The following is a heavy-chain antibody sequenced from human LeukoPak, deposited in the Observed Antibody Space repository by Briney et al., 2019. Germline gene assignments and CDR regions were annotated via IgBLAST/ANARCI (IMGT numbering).Heavy chain of an antibody. V-gene: IGHV4-59*12. CDR2: IYYSGST. CDR3: ARWEGLAFDI. Sequence: SETLSLTCTVSGGSISSYYWSWIRQPPGKGLEWIGYIYYSGSTNYNPSLKSRVTISVDTSKNQFSLKLSSVTAADTAVYYCARWEGLAFDIWGQGTMVTVSS. J-gene: IGHJ3*02. D-gene: IGHD1-26*01. CDR1: GGSISSYY.